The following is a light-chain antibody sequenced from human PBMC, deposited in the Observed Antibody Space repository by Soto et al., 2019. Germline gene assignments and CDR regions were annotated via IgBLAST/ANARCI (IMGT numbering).Light chain of an antibody. CDR1: QSIGNW. CDR2: KAS. CDR3: QQYTGYV. V-gene: IGKV1-5*03. J-gene: IGKJ3*01. Sequence: DVQMTQTPSSLSASVGDRVILTCRASQSIGNWLAWYQQKPGKAPKLLIYKASSLESGVPTRFSGSGSGTDFTITISSLQPEDVATYYRQQYTGYVFGPGTKVDIK.